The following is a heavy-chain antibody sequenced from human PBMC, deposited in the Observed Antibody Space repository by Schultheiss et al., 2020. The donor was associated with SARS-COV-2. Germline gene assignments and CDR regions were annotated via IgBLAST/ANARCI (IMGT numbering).Heavy chain of an antibody. V-gene: IGHV4-61*02. J-gene: IGHJ3*02. CDR1: GGSISSGGYY. CDR2: IYTSGST. CDR3: ARDQGDFWSGSLAFDI. D-gene: IGHD3-3*01. Sequence: SETLSLTCTVSGGSISSGGYYWSWIRQPAGKGLEWIGRIYTSGSTNYNPSLKSRVTMSVDTSKNQFSLKLSSVTAADTAVYYCARDQGDFWSGSLAFDIWGQGTMVTVSS.